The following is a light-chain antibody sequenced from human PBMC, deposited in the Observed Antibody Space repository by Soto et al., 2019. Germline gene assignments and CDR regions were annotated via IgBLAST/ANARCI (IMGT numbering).Light chain of an antibody. J-gene: IGKJ4*01. V-gene: IGKV3-20*01. CDR1: QSVTSSY. CDR2: GAS. CDR3: QQYSTSRLT. Sequence: EIVLTQSPGTLSLSPGERATISCRASQSVTSSYLAWYQQKPGQAPRLLISGASSMATGIPDRFSGSGSGTDFTLTISRLEPEDFAVYYCQQYSTSRLTFGGGTKVEIK.